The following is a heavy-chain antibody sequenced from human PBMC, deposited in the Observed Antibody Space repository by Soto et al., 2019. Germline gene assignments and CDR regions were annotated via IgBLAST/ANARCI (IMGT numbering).Heavy chain of an antibody. CDR3: ARGSFSSSSSWFDP. CDR1: GGSISSGGYY. J-gene: IGHJ5*02. D-gene: IGHD6-6*01. Sequence: PSATLSLTSPVSGGSISSGGYYWSWIRQHPGKGLEWIGYIYYSGRTYYNPSLHSRVSIAVDTTENQFSLKLTSVTAADTSVYYCARGSFSSSSSWFDPWGRGTLVTLSS. V-gene: IGHV4-31*03. CDR2: IYYSGRT.